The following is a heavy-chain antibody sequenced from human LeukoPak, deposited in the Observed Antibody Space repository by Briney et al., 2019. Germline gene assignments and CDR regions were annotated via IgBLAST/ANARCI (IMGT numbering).Heavy chain of an antibody. J-gene: IGHJ3*02. D-gene: IGHD3-10*01. CDR2: ISGHSGNT. Sequence: GASVKVSCKTSGYTFTNYGISWVRRAPGQGLEWMGWISGHSGNTKYAQRLQGRVIMTTDTSTSTAYMELRSLKSDDTAVYYCARDVLSGGLDVFDIWGQGTMVTVSS. CDR3: ARDVLSGGLDVFDI. V-gene: IGHV1-18*01. CDR1: GYTFTNYG.